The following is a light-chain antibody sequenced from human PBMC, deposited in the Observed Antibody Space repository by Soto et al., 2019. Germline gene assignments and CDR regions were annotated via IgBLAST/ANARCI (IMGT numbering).Light chain of an antibody. CDR3: QQRSNWPPTLT. V-gene: IGKV3-11*01. CDR1: QSVSSY. CDR2: DAS. J-gene: IGKJ4*01. Sequence: PGERATLSCRASQSVSSYLAWYQQKPGQAPRLLIYDASNRATGIPARFSGSGSGTDFTLTISSLEPEDFAVYYCQQRSNWPPTLTFGGGTKVEIK.